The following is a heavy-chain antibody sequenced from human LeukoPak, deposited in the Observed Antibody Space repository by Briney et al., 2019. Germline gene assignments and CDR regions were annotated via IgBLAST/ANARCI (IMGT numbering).Heavy chain of an antibody. CDR3: ARDARGYGINYYYYYGMDV. D-gene: IGHD5-18*01. J-gene: IGHJ6*02. CDR2: ISSSGSTI. V-gene: IGHV3-48*03. Sequence: GGSLRLSCAASGFTFSSYEMNWVRQTPGKGLEWVSYISSSGSTIYYADSVKGRFTISRDNAKNSLYLQMNSLRAEDTAVYYCARDARGYGINYYYYYGMDVWGQGTTVTVSS. CDR1: GFTFSSYE.